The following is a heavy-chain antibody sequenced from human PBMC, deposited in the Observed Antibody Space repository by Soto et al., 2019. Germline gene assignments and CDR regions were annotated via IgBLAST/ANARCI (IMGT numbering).Heavy chain of an antibody. CDR1: GFTFSSCS. J-gene: IGHJ4*02. CDR3: AREDDFWSGFTFDY. Sequence: GGSLRLSCAASGFTFSSCSMNWVRQAPGKGLEWASYISSSSSTIYYADSVKGRFTISRDNAKNSLYLQMNSLRDEDTAVYYCAREDDFWSGFTFDYWGQGTLVTVSS. D-gene: IGHD3-3*01. V-gene: IGHV3-48*02. CDR2: ISSSSSTI.